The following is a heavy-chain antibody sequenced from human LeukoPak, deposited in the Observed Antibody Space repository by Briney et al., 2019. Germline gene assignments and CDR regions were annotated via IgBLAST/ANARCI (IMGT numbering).Heavy chain of an antibody. J-gene: IGHJ4*02. CDR2: IYYSGST. V-gene: IGHV4-59*08. CDR3: ARAYYDSSGSSAGVYYFDY. CDR1: GGSISSYY. D-gene: IGHD3-22*01. Sequence: PSETLSLTCTVSGGSISSYYWSWIRQPPGKGLEWIGYIYYSGSTNYNPSLKSRVTISVDTSKNQFSLKLSSVTAADTAVYYCARAYYDSSGSSAGVYYFDYWGQGTLVTVSS.